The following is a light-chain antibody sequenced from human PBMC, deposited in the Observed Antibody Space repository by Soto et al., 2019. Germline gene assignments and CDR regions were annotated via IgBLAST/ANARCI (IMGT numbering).Light chain of an antibody. J-gene: IGLJ2*01. V-gene: IGLV2-23*01. Sequence: QSALTQPASVSGSSGQSITISCTGTSSDVGSYNLVSWHQHHPGKAPKLIIYEGDKRPSGVSNRFSGSKSGNTASLTISGLQAEDEADYYCCSYTSSNALIFGGGTKLTVL. CDR1: SSDVGSYNL. CDR2: EGD. CDR3: CSYTSSNALI.